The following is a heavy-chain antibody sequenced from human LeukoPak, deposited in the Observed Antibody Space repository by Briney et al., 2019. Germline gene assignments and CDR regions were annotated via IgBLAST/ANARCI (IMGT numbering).Heavy chain of an antibody. J-gene: IGHJ4*02. V-gene: IGHV4-34*01. CDR3: ARGASMVRGVRDFDY. Sequence: SETLSLTCAVYGGSFSGYYWSWIRQPPGKGLEWIGEINHSGSTNYNPSLKSRVTISVDTSKNQFSLKLSSVTAADTAVYYCARGASMVRGVRDFDYWGQGTLVTVSS. CDR1: GGSFSGYY. D-gene: IGHD3-10*01. CDR2: INHSGST.